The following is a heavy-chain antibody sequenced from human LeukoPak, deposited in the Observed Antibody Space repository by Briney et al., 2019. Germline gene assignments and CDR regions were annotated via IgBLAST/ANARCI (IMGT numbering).Heavy chain of an antibody. CDR2: ISGSGGST. CDR1: GFTFSSYA. CDR3: AKLIVASDY. J-gene: IGHJ4*02. D-gene: IGHD2/OR15-2a*01. Sequence: GGSLRLSCAASGFTFSSYAMSWVRQAPGKGLEWVSGISGSGGSTYYADSVKGRFTISRDNSKNTLYLQMNSLRAEDTVIYFCAKLIVASDYWGQGTLVTVSS. V-gene: IGHV3-23*01.